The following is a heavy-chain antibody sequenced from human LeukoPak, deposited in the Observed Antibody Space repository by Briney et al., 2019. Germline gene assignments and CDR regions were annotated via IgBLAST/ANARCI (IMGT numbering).Heavy chain of an antibody. Sequence: GGSLRLSCAASGFTVSSNYMSWVRQAPGKGLEWVSVIYSGGSTYYADAVKGRFTISRDNSKNTLYLQMNSLRAEDTAVYYCASGYYDSSGYYPPHYFDYWGQGTLVTVSS. CDR2: IYSGGST. CDR1: GFTVSSNY. D-gene: IGHD3-22*01. CDR3: ASGYYDSSGYYPPHYFDY. J-gene: IGHJ4*02. V-gene: IGHV3-66*01.